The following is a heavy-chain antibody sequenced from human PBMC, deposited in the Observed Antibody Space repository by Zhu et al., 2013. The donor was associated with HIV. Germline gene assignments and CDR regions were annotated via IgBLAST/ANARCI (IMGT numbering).Heavy chain of an antibody. CDR2: ISAYNGNT. CDR1: GYSFTSYG. Sequence: KDLGRSVSSPCKASGYSFTSYGISWVRQAPGQGLEWMGWISAYNGNTNYAQKLQGRVTMTTDTSTSTAYMELRSLRSDDTAVYYCATGANGYTGGYWGQGTLVTVSS. J-gene: IGHJ4*02. CDR3: ATGANGYTGGY. D-gene: IGHD5-12*01. V-gene: IGHV1-18*01.